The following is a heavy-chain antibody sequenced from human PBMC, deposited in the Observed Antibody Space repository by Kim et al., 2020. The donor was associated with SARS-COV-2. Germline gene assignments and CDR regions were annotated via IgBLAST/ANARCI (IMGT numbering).Heavy chain of an antibody. J-gene: IGHJ2*01. CDR2: IIPIFGTA. CDR3: ARGEGFTMVRGAEIAGYFDL. CDR1: GGTFSSYA. V-gene: IGHV1-69*06. D-gene: IGHD3-10*01. Sequence: SVKVSCKASGGTFSSYAISWVRQAPGQGLEWMGGIIPIFGTANYAQKFQGRVTITADKSTSTAYMELSSLRSEDTAVYYCARGEGFTMVRGAEIAGYFDLWGRGTLVTVSS.